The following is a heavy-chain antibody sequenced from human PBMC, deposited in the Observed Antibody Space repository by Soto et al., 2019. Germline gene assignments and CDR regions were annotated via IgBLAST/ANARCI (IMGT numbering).Heavy chain of an antibody. CDR1: GGSISSGGYY. D-gene: IGHD6-19*01. CDR2: IYYSGST. V-gene: IGHV4-30-4*08. CDR3: ARSAFYADSTGSYHVFDP. Sequence: SETLSLTCTVSGGSISSGGYYWSWIRQHPGKGLEWIGYIYYSGSTYTNPSLDGRVAISVDTSKNEFLLKLTSVTAADTAVYLCARSAFYADSTGSYHVFDPWGQGTLVTVSS. J-gene: IGHJ5*02.